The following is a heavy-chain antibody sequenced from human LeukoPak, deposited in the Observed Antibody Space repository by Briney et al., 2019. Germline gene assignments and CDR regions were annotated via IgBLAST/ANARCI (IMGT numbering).Heavy chain of an antibody. V-gene: IGHV1-3*01. J-gene: IGHJ6*03. Sequence: GASVKVSCKASGYTFTSYAMHWVRQAPGQRLEWLGWINAGNGNTKYSQKFQGRVTITTDESTSTAYMELSSLRSEDTAVYYCATPGIAARPLYYYYMDVRGKGTTVTVSS. D-gene: IGHD6-6*01. CDR3: ATPGIAARPLYYYYMDV. CDR2: INAGNGNT. CDR1: GYTFTSYA.